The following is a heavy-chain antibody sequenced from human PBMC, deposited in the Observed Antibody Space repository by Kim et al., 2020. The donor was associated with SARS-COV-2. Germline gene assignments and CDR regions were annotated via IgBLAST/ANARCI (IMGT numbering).Heavy chain of an antibody. D-gene: IGHD1-1*01. V-gene: IGHV1-8*01. CDR3: ARGPAWNGGPYYFDY. Sequence: ASVKVSCKASGYTFSNYDINWVRQATGQGLEWMGWMNPNSGNTGYAQKFQGRVTMTRNTSTSTGYMDLSSLRSEDTAVYYCARGPAWNGGPYYFDYWGRGTLVTVSS. J-gene: IGHJ4*02. CDR2: MNPNSGNT. CDR1: GYTFSNYD.